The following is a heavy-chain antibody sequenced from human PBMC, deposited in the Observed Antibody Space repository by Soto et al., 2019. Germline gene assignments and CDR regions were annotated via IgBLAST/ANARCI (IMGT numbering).Heavy chain of an antibody. CDR2: IYYSGST. V-gene: IGHV4-61*01. J-gene: IGHJ5*02. CDR1: GGSVSSGSYY. CDR3: ARGEQFDP. D-gene: IGHD1-26*01. Sequence: QVQLQESGPGLVKPSETLSLTCTVSGGSVSSGSYYWSWIRQPPGKGLEWIGYIYYSGSTNYNPSLKSRVTISVDTSKNQFSLKLSSVTAADTAVYYCARGEQFDPWGQGTLVTVSS.